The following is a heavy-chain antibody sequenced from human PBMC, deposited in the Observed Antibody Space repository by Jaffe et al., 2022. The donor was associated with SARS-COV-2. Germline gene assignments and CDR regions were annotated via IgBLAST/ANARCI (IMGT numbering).Heavy chain of an antibody. Sequence: VQLLESGGGLVQSGGSLRLSCAASGFTFSNYWMTWVRQAPGKGLEWVANINQDGRAQYYVDSVRGRFAISRDNAKNSLYLQMNSLRVEDTAVYYCARIGYSSSSNDYWGQGTLVTVSS. J-gene: IGHJ4*02. CDR1: GFTFSNYW. D-gene: IGHD6-13*01. CDR2: INQDGRAQ. V-gene: IGHV3-7*01. CDR3: ARIGYSSSSNDY.